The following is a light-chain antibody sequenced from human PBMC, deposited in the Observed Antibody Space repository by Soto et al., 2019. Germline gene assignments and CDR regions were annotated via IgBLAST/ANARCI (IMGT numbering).Light chain of an antibody. CDR1: QSLSSW. CDR2: DAS. J-gene: IGKJ4*01. V-gene: IGKV1-5*01. CDR3: QQYNNFPFT. Sequence: DIQMTQSPSTLSASAGDRVTITCPASQSLSSWLAWYQQTPEKAPKLLIYDASSLESGVPSRFSGSGSGTEFTLTISSLQPDDFATYYCQQYNNFPFTFGGGTKVDIK.